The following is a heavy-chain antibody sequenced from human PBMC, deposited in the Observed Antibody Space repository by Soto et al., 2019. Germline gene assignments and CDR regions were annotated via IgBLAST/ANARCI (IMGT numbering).Heavy chain of an antibody. Sequence: SETLSLTCAVSGGSISTYNYYWCWIRQPPGKGLEWIGSIDYSGSTYYNPSLKSRVTISVDASKNQFSLKVSSGTAADTAVYYCARRRTSYGMDVWGQGITVTAYS. CDR3: ARRRTSYGMDV. CDR1: GGSISTYNYY. V-gene: IGHV4-39*01. J-gene: IGHJ6*02. CDR2: IDYSGST.